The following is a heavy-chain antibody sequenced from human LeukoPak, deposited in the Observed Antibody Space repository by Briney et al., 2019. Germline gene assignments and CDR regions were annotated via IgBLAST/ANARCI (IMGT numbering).Heavy chain of an antibody. V-gene: IGHV4-59*01. J-gene: IGHJ4*02. CDR3: ARVGIQLWSNFDY. Sequence: SETLSLTCTVSGGSISSYYWSWIRQPPGKGLGWIGYIYYSGSTNYNPSLKSRVTISVDTSKNQFSLKLSSVTAADTAVYYCARVGIQLWSNFDYWGQGTLVTVSS. CDR2: IYYSGST. CDR1: GGSISSYY. D-gene: IGHD5-18*01.